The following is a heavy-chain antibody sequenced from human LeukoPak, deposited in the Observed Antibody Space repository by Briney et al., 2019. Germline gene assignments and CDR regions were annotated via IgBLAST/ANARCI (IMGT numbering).Heavy chain of an antibody. CDR3: ARSGPAAGRPDAFDI. D-gene: IGHD2-2*01. V-gene: IGHV4-39*07. CDR2: IYYSGIT. CDR1: GGSISSSSFY. J-gene: IGHJ3*02. Sequence: SESLSLTCTLSGGSISSSSFYWGWIRQPPGKGLECIGTIYYSGITYYNSSLKSRVTISVDTSKNQFSLKLSSVTAADTAVYFCARSGPAAGRPDAFDIWGQGTMVTVSS.